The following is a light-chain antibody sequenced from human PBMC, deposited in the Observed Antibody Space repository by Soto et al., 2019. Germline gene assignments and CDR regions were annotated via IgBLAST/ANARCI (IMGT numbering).Light chain of an antibody. CDR2: YAS. CDR1: QGISNY. V-gene: IGKV1-27*01. J-gene: IGKJ1*01. Sequence: DIQMTQSPSSLSASVGDKVTITCRASQGISNYLAWYQQKPGKVPTLLIYYASNLQSGVPSRFSGSGSGTAFTLTISSLQPEDVATYYCQRYDSAPWTFGQGTKVEIK. CDR3: QRYDSAPWT.